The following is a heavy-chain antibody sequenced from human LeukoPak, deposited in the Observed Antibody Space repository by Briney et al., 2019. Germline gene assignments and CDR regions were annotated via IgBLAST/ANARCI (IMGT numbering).Heavy chain of an antibody. CDR3: ARENPYVS. CDR1: GFTFNSYW. CDR2: ISTDGFST. V-gene: IGHV3-74*01. J-gene: IGHJ5*02. D-gene: IGHD1-14*01. Sequence: GGSLRLSCAASGFTFNSYWMHWVRQARGKGLVWVSRISTDGFSTIYADSVKGRFTISRDNAKNTLYLQMSSLRVEDTGVYNCARENPYVSWGQGTLVTVSS.